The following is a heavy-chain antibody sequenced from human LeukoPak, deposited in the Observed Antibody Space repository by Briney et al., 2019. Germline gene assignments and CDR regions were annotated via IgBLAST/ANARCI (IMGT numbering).Heavy chain of an antibody. CDR2: IKSKTDGGTT. Sequence: GGSLRLSCAASGFTFSNAWMSWVRQAPGKGLEWVGRIKSKTDGGTTDYAAPVKGRFTISRDDSKNTLYLQMNSLKTEDTAVYYCTTSQLRFLEWLEAFDIWGQGTMVTVSS. J-gene: IGHJ3*02. D-gene: IGHD3-3*01. V-gene: IGHV3-15*01. CDR3: TTSQLRFLEWLEAFDI. CDR1: GFTFSNAW.